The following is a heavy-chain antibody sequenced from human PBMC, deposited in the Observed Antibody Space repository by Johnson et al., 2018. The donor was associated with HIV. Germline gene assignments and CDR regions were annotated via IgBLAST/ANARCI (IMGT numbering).Heavy chain of an antibody. J-gene: IGHJ3*02. V-gene: IGHV3-23*04. D-gene: IGHD3-10*01. Sequence: VQLVESGGGLVQPGGSLRLSCAASGFTFSSYAMSWVRQAPGKGLEWVSSISGSGGGTYQVDSVKGRFTTSRDNSKNSLYLQMNSLRAEDTALYYCAMCYYGSGADAFDIWGQRTMLTVSS. CDR1: GFTFSSYA. CDR2: ISGSGGGT. CDR3: AMCYYGSGADAFDI.